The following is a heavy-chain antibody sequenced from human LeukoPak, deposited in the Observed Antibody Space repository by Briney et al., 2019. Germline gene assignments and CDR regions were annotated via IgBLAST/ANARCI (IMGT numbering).Heavy chain of an antibody. CDR1: GFTFSSYW. CDR2: IKQDGSEK. J-gene: IGHJ1*01. V-gene: IGHV3-7*03. Sequence: GGSLRLSCAASGFTFSSYWMSWVRQAPGKGLEGVANIKQDGSEKYYVDSVKGRFTISRDNAKNSLYLQMNSLRAADTAVYYCAREAYCSSTSCYNAEYFQHWGQGTLVTVSS. D-gene: IGHD2-2*02. CDR3: AREAYCSSTSCYNAEYFQH.